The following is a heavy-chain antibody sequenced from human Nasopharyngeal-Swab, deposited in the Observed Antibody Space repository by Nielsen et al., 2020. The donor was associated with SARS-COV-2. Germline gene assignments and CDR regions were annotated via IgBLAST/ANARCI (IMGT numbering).Heavy chain of an antibody. D-gene: IGHD6-13*01. CDR1: GYTFTSYY. Sequence: ASVKVSCKASGYTFTSYYMHWVRQAPGQGLEWMGRINPNSGGTNYAQKFQGRVTMTRDTSISTAYMELSRLRSDDTAVYYCARESIAAAGRDFDYWGQGTLVTVSS. V-gene: IGHV1-2*06. CDR2: INPNSGGT. CDR3: ARESIAAAGRDFDY. J-gene: IGHJ4*02.